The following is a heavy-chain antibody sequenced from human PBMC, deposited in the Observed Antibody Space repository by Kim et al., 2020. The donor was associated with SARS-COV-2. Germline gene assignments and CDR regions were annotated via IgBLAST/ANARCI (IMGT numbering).Heavy chain of an antibody. Sequence: SETLSLTCSVSGGSISTSDYFWSWIRQPPGKGLEYIGSIDYSGSTYYNPSLKSRVTISVDTSKNHFSLKLSSVTAADTAVYYCARPSRRYTYGRFDPWGQGTLVRVSS. CDR2: IDYSGST. V-gene: IGHV4-39*02. D-gene: IGHD5-18*01. CDR3: ARPSRRYTYGRFDP. CDR1: GGSISTSDYF. J-gene: IGHJ5*02.